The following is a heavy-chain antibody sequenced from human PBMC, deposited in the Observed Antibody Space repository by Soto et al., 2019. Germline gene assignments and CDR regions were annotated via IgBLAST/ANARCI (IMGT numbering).Heavy chain of an antibody. V-gene: IGHV1-69*01. CDR1: GGTFSSYA. CDR3: ARDGPQEYSSSSEPIDY. Sequence: QVQLVQSGAEVKKPGSSVKVSCKASGGTFSSYAISWVRQAPGQGLEWMGGIIPIFGTANYAQKFQGRVTITADESTSTAYMELSSLRSEDTAVYYCARDGPQEYSSSSEPIDYWGQGTLVTVSS. CDR2: IIPIFGTA. J-gene: IGHJ4*02. D-gene: IGHD6-6*01.